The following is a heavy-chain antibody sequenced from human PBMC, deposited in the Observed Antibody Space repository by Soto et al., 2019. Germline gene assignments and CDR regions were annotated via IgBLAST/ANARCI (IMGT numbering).Heavy chain of an antibody. CDR3: ERDLGYCTNGVCYTGPYFDY. CDR1: GFTFSSYD. CDR2: IGTAGDT. J-gene: IGHJ4*02. V-gene: IGHV3-13*01. Sequence: EVQLVESGGGLVQPGGSLRLSCAASGFTFSSYDMHWVRQATGKGLEWVSAIGTAGDTYYPGSVKGRFTISRENAKNSLYLQMNSLRAEDTAVYYCERDLGYCTNGVCYTGPYFDYWGQGTLVTVSS. D-gene: IGHD2-8*01.